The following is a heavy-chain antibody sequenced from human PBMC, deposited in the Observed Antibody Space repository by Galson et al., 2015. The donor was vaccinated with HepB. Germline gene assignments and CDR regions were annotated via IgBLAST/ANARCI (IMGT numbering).Heavy chain of an antibody. CDR2: IIPIFGTA. Sequence: SVKVSCKASGGTFSSYAISWVRQAPGQGLEWMGGIIPIFGTANYTQKFQGRVTITADESTSTAYMELSSLRSEDTAVYYCARRQIQHIVVVPAAIPYNWFDPWGQGTLVTVSS. V-gene: IGHV1-69*13. J-gene: IGHJ5*02. CDR1: GGTFSSYA. D-gene: IGHD2-2*02. CDR3: ARRQIQHIVVVPAAIPYNWFDP.